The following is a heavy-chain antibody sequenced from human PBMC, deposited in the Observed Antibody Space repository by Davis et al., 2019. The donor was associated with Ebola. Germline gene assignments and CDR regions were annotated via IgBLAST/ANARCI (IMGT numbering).Heavy chain of an antibody. CDR3: ARGWFRGGMDV. Sequence: HSQTLSLTCAISGDSVSGRRGAWNWIRQSPSRGLEWLGRTYYSSKWYNESALSVKSRMIISADTAKNQLSLHLKSVTPEDTAVYYCARGWFRGGMDVWGEGTTVTVSS. V-gene: IGHV6-1*01. CDR2: TYYSSKWYN. D-gene: IGHD3-10*01. CDR1: GDSVSGRRGA. J-gene: IGHJ6*04.